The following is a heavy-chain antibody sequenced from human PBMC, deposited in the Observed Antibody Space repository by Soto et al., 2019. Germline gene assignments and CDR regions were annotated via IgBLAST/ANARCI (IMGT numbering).Heavy chain of an antibody. D-gene: IGHD5-18*01. CDR3: ARGRYSYGLVEYYFDY. V-gene: IGHV1-46*01. J-gene: IGHJ4*02. CDR1: GYTFTSYY. CDR2: INPSGGST. Sequence: ASVKVSCKASGYTFTSYYMHWVRQAPGQGLEWMGIINPSGGSTSYAQKFQGRVTMTRDTSTSTVYMELSSLRSEDTAVYYCARGRYSYGLVEYYFDYWGQGTLVTVSS.